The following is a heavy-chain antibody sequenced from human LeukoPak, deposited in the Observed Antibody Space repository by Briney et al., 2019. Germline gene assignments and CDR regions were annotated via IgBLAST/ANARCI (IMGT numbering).Heavy chain of an antibody. Sequence: GRSLRLSCAASGFTFSRYGMHWVRQAPGKGLEWVAVIWYDGSNKYYADSVKGRFTISRDNSKNTLYPQMNSLRAEDTAVYYCARDLGGTTYYFDYWGQGTLVTVSS. CDR1: GFTFSRYG. CDR2: IWYDGSNK. V-gene: IGHV3-33*01. D-gene: IGHD1-7*01. CDR3: ARDLGGTTYYFDY. J-gene: IGHJ4*02.